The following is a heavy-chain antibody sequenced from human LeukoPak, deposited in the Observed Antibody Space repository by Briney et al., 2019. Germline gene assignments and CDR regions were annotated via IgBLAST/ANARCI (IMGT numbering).Heavy chain of an antibody. CDR1: GGSISSYY. D-gene: IGHD2/OR15-2a*01. J-gene: IGHJ4*02. CDR3: AGGFYGPFDR. CDR2: VDYNGNT. Sequence: SETLSLTCTVSGGSISSYYWNWIRQPPGRGLEWIGNVDYNGNTKYNPSLRSRVTTSLDTSKNQFSLKLKFVTAADTALYYCAGGFYGPFDRWGQGTLVTVSS. V-gene: IGHV4-59*01.